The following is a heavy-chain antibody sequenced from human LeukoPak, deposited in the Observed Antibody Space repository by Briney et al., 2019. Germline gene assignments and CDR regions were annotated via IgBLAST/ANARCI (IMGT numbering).Heavy chain of an antibody. CDR1: GFTFSSYA. V-gene: IGHV3-23*01. J-gene: IGHJ4*02. D-gene: IGHD1-26*01. CDR2: ISGSGGST. Sequence: PGGSLRLSCTASGFTFSSYAISWVRQAPGKGLEWVSAISGSGGSTYYADSVKGRFTISRDNSKNTLYLQMNSLRAEDTAVYYCAKSRKVGNYFDYWGQGTLVTVSS. CDR3: AKSRKVGNYFDY.